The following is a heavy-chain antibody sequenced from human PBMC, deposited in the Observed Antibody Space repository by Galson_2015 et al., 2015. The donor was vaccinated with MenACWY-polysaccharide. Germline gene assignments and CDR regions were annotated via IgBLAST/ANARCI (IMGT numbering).Heavy chain of an antibody. D-gene: IGHD3-10*01. CDR1: GYTFTSFD. Sequence: SVKVSCKASGYTFTSFDINWVRQAPGQGLEWMGWINTNTGNPTYAQGFTGRFVFSLDTSISTAYLQIRSLKAEDTAVYYCAKGRYSYAHWGQGTLVTVSS. CDR2: INTNTGNP. CDR3: AKGRYSYAH. V-gene: IGHV7-4-1*02. J-gene: IGHJ4*02.